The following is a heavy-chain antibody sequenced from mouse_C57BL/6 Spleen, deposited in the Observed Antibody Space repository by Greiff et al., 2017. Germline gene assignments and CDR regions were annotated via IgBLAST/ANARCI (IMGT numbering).Heavy chain of an antibody. D-gene: IGHD1-1*01. Sequence: VQLQQSGPVLVKPGASVKMSCKASGYTFTEYYMNWVKQSHGKSLEWIGVINPYNGGTSYNQKFKGKATLTVDKSSSTAYMELNSLTSEDSAVYYCARDTTVVDFDYWGQGTTLTVSS. V-gene: IGHV1-19*01. CDR1: GYTFTEYY. CDR2: INPYNGGT. J-gene: IGHJ2*01. CDR3: ARDTTVVDFDY.